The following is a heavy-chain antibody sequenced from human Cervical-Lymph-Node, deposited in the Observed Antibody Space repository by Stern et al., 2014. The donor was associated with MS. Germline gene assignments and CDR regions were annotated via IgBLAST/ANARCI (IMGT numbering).Heavy chain of an antibody. CDR2: IYYSGST. D-gene: IGHD6-13*01. J-gene: IGHJ4*02. Sequence: VQLVESGPGLVKPSETLSLTCTVSGGSISSYYWSWIRQPPGKGLEWIGYIYYSGSTNYNPSLKSRVTISVDTSKNQFSLKLSSVTAADTAVYYCARVGGAAWGQGTLVTVSS. CDR3: ARVGGAA. V-gene: IGHV4-59*01. CDR1: GGSISSYY.